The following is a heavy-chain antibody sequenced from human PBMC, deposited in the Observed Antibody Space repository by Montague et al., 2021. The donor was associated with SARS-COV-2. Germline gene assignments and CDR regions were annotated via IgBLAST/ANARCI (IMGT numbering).Heavy chain of an antibody. CDR2: TYYRSKWYN. V-gene: IGHV6-1*01. Sequence: CAISGDSVSPGSNLARDRQCWHRNSRHANSGFEWLASTYYRSKWYNDSAPSVSGRATVKPDTSRNQFYLHLYSVTPEDTALYFCARKMDSSFDVWGKGTMVIVSS. D-gene: IGHD2-2*03. J-gene: IGHJ3*01. CDR3: ARKMDSSFDV. CDR1: GDSVSPGSNLARDRQC.